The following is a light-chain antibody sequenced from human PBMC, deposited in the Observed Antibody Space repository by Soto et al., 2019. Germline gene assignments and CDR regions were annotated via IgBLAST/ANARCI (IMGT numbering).Light chain of an antibody. J-gene: IGLJ3*02. V-gene: IGLV1-44*01. CDR3: AAWDDRLNGWV. Sequence: QSVLTQPPSASGTPGQRVTIACSGSSSNIGSKTVNWYQHLPGTAPKVLVYSNNQRPSGVPDRFSGSKSGTSASLAISGLQSEDEAHYYCAAWDDRLNGWVFGGGTKLTVL. CDR1: SSNIGSKT. CDR2: SNN.